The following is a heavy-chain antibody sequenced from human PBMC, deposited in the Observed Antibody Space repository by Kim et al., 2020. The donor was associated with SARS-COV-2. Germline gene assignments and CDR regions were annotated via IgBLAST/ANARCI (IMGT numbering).Heavy chain of an antibody. CDR3: ARRGSHHSCYAF. V-gene: IGHV6-1*01. J-gene: IGHJ4*02. CDR2: AYYRSKWII. D-gene: IGHD2-2*01. Sequence: SQTLSLTRAISGDSVSSDSATWDWIRQSPSRGLEWLGRAYYRSKWIIPYADFVRGRMTINPDTSRNQFSLQVYSVTPDDTAVYYCARRGSHHSCYAFGGRGTLVTVSS. CDR1: GDSVSSDSAT.